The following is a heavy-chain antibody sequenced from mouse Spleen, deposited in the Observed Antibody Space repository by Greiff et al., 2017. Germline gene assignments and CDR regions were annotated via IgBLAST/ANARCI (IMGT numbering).Heavy chain of an antibody. CDR3: ARDMGCNHPYYAMDY. CDR2: IRNKANGYTT. J-gene: IGHJ4*01. CDR1: GFTFTDYY. Sequence: EVMLVESGGGLVQPGGSLRLSCATSGFTFTDYYMSWVRQPPGKALEWLGFIRNKANGYTTEYSASVKGRFTISRDNSQSILYLQMNTLRAEDSATYYCARDMGCNHPYYAMDYWGQGTSVTVSS. V-gene: IGHV7-3*02. D-gene: IGHD2-1*01.